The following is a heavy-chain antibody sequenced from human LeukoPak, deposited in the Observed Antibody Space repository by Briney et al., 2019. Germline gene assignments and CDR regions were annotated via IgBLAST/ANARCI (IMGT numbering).Heavy chain of an antibody. CDR1: GYTFTNYF. J-gene: IGHJ4*02. D-gene: IGHD4-17*01. Sequence: ASVKVSCKASGYTFTNYFLHWVRQAPGQGLEWMGMINPSGGSTSYAQKFQDRVTMTRDTSTSTVYMDLSSLRSEDTAVYYCLTTVTRQLDYWGQGTLVTVPS. CDR2: INPSGGST. V-gene: IGHV1-46*01. CDR3: LTTVTRQLDY.